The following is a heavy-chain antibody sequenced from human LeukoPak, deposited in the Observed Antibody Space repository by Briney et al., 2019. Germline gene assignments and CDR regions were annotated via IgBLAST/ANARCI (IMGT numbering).Heavy chain of an antibody. J-gene: IGHJ3*02. CDR2: IGTAGDT. CDR1: GFTFSSYD. Sequence: GGSLRLSCAASGFTFSSYDMHWVRQATGKGPEWVSAIGTAGDTYYPGSVKGRFTIPRENAKNSLYLQMNSLRAGDTAVYYCARGYCSGGSCYGAFDIWGQGTMVTVSS. V-gene: IGHV3-13*01. CDR3: ARGYCSGGSCYGAFDI. D-gene: IGHD2-15*01.